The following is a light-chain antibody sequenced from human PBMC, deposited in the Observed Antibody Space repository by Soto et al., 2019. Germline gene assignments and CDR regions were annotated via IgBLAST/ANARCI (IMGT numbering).Light chain of an antibody. CDR2: EVT. V-gene: IGLV2-8*01. Sequence: QSALTQPPSASWSPGQSVTVSCAGTSRDVGAYSSVAWYQQHPGKAPKLIIYEVTKRPSGVPDRFSGARSGNTAFLTVSGLQADDEADYYCSAHAGSNNYVFGTGTKVTVL. CDR1: SRDVGAYSS. CDR3: SAHAGSNNYV. J-gene: IGLJ1*01.